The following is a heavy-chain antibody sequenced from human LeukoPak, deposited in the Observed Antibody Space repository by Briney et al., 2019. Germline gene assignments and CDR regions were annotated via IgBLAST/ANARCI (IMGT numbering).Heavy chain of an antibody. J-gene: IGHJ4*02. CDR1: GFTFGNYA. CDR3: TSSFT. D-gene: IGHD6-13*01. CDR2: ISWNSGSI. Sequence: GGSLRLSCAASGFTFGNYAMHWVRQSPGKGLEWVSGISWNSGSIGYADSVKGRFTISRDNAKNPLYLEMNSLRVEDTALYYCTSSFTWGQGTLVTVSS. V-gene: IGHV3-9*01.